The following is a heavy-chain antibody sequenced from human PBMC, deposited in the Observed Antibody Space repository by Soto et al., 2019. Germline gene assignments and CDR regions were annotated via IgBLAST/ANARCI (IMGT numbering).Heavy chain of an antibody. CDR1: VFTFSTYA. J-gene: IGHJ6*02. CDR2: ISSTGYGT. CDR3: ANNGDFWSWGMDV. D-gene: IGHD3-3*01. Sequence: HPWGALRVSGAASVFTFSTYAMTWVRQAPGKGLEWVSIISSTGYGTYYADSVKGRFTISRDNSQRTLNLQMNSLRAEDTAVYYCANNGDFWSWGMDVWGQVTTFTVAS. V-gene: IGHV3-23*05.